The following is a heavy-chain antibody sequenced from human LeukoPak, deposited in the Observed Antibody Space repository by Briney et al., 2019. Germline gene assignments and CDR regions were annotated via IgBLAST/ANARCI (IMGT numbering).Heavy chain of an antibody. CDR2: INPNSGGT. D-gene: IGHD3-10*01. J-gene: IGHJ4*02. Sequence: GASVKVSCKASGYIFTDYYLHWVRQAPGQGLEWMGWINPNSGGTKYAQKFQGRVTMTRDTSIGTAYMDLSRLRSDDTAVYYCARDNYGSGSYYKCWSQGTLVAVSS. V-gene: IGHV1-2*02. CDR1: GYIFTDYY. CDR3: ARDNYGSGSYYKC.